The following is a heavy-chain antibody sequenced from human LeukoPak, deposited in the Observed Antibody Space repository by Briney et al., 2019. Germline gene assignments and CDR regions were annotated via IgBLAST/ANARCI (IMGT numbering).Heavy chain of an antibody. CDR3: ASGDYGDYNFDY. CDR2: ISSSGSTI. Sequence: GGSLRLSCAASGFTFSDYYMSWIRQAPGKGLEWVSYISSSGSTIYYADSVKGRFTISRDNAKDSLYLQMNSLRAEDAAVYYCASGDYGDYNFDYWGQGTLVTVSS. V-gene: IGHV3-11*04. D-gene: IGHD4-17*01. CDR1: GFTFSDYY. J-gene: IGHJ4*02.